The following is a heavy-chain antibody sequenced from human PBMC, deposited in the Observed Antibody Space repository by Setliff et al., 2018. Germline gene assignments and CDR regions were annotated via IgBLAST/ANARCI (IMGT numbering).Heavy chain of an antibody. Sequence: SETLSLTCTVSGGSISSHYWGWIRQPPGKGLEWIGSIYHSGSTYYNPSLKSRVTISVDTSKNQFSLKLSSVTAADTAVYYCARLYEFGELFSNYWGQGTQVTVSS. D-gene: IGHD3-10*01. V-gene: IGHV4-38-2*02. CDR3: ARLYEFGELFSNY. CDR1: GGSISSHY. J-gene: IGHJ4*02. CDR2: IYHSGST.